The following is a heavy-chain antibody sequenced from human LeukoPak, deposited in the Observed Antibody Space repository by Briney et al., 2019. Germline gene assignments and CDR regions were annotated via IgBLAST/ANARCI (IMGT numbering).Heavy chain of an antibody. J-gene: IGHJ4*02. CDR2: ISDSGGSI. CDR3: AKARGNYYGSGNPPFDY. CDR1: GFTFSSYG. D-gene: IGHD3-10*01. V-gene: IGHV3-23*01. Sequence: GSLRLSCAASGFTFSSYGMSWVRQAPGKGLEWVSVISDSGGSIHYADSVKGRFTISRDNSKNTLYLQMTSLRAEDTAVYFCAKARGNYYGSGNPPFDYWGQGTLVTVSS.